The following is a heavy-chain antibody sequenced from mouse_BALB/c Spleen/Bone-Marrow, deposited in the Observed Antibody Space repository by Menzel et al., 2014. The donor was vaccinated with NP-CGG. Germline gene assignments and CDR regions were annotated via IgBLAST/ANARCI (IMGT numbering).Heavy chain of an antibody. V-gene: IGHV1S22*01. CDR3: TRGGTTAFDY. CDR2: IYPGSGST. J-gene: IGHJ2*01. D-gene: IGHD1-2*01. Sequence: LQQSGSELVRPGASVKLSRKASGYTFTSYWMHWVKQRHGQGLEWIGNIYPGSGSTNYDEKFKSKGTLTVDTSSSTAYMHLSSLTSEDSAVYYCTRGGTTAFDYWGQGTTLTVSS. CDR1: GYTFTSYW.